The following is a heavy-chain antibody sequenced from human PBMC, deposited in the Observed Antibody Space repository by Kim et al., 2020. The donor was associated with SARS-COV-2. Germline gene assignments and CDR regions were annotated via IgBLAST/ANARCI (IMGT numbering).Heavy chain of an antibody. D-gene: IGHD3-9*01. CDR1: GFTFSDSG. J-gene: IGHJ3*02. Sequence: GGSLRLSCAASGFTFSDSGIHWVRQASGKGLEWVGRIRSKTNTYATAYAVSVKGRFTISRDDSKNTAYLQMNSLKTEDTAVYYCTRTPTFYDILTDFGGDAFDIWGQGTVVTVSS. CDR3: TRTPTFYDILTDFGGDAFDI. CDR2: IRSKTNTYAT. V-gene: IGHV3-73*01.